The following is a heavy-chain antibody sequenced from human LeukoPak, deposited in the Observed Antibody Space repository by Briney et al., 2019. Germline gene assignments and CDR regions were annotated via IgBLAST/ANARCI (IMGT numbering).Heavy chain of an antibody. J-gene: IGHJ3*02. D-gene: IGHD3-16*01. V-gene: IGHV4-59*01. CDR2: VYYRGST. CDR3: APDGTLPLHI. CDR1: GGSISSYY. Sequence: SETLSLTCTVSGGSISSYYGSWIRQPPGKGLEGIGYVYYRGSTIYNPSLERRVTISVDTSNNRVPLKLSSLTAADTAVYYCAPDGTLPLHIWGHRTMVTVSS.